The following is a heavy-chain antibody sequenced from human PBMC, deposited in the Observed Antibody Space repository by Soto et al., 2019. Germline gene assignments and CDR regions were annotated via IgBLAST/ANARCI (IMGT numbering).Heavy chain of an antibody. CDR3: ARDRLSAAGTYYYYRMDV. CDR1: GYTFTGYY. D-gene: IGHD6-13*01. J-gene: IGHJ6*02. CDR2: INPNSGGT. V-gene: IGHV1-2*04. Sequence: ASVKVSCKASGYTFTGYYMHWVRQAPGQGLEWMGWINPNSGGTNYAQKFQGWVTMTRDTSISTAYMELSRLRSDDTAVYYCARDRLSAAGTYYYYRMDVRDQRTTVTVSS.